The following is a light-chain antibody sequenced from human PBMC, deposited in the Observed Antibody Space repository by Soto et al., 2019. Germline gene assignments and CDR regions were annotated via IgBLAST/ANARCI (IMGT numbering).Light chain of an antibody. CDR2: DVS. CDR1: SSDVGGYNY. CDR3: SSDTYSISRYV. V-gene: IGLV2-14*01. Sequence: QSALTQPASVSGSPGQSITISCTGTSSDVGGYNYVSWYQQHPGKAPKLMTYDVSNRPSGVSNRFSGSKSGNTASLTISGLQAEDEVDYYCSSDTYSISRYVVGTG. J-gene: IGLJ1*01.